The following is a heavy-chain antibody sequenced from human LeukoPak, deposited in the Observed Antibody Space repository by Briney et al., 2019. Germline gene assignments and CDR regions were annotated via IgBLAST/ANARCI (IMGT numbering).Heavy chain of an antibody. Sequence: SETLSLTCAVYGGSFSGQYWSWIRQPPGKGLEWIGEINRSGRTNYNPSLKSRVTISLDTSKKQFSLKLSSVTAADTAVYYCARQLKASGTVVVVVAATPFDYWGQGTLVTVSS. CDR1: GGSFSGQY. J-gene: IGHJ4*02. CDR3: ARQLKASGTVVVVVAATPFDY. V-gene: IGHV4-34*01. CDR2: INRSGRT. D-gene: IGHD2-15*01.